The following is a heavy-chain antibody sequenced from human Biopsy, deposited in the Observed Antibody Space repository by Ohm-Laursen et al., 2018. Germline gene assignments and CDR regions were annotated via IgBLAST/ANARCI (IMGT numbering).Heavy chain of an antibody. CDR2: VMPVFGTA. D-gene: IGHD4-17*01. J-gene: IGHJ6*02. Sequence: SSVKVSCKTSGVTFTSYAISWVRQAPGQGLEWMGGVMPVFGTANYAQKFQGRVTITADKSTSTAHLDLSSLRSEDTAVYYCATRVTPVTTLYYYAMDVWGQGTTVTVSS. CDR3: ATRVTPVTTLYYYAMDV. V-gene: IGHV1-69*06. CDR1: GVTFTSYA.